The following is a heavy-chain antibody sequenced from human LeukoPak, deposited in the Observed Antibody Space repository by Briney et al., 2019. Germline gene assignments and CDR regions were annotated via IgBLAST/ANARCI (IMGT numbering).Heavy chain of an antibody. CDR3: ARDMVGWLQSGDEDY. CDR2: INPNSGGT. J-gene: IGHJ4*02. Sequence: VASVKVSCKASGYTFTGYYMHWVRQAPGQGLEWMGWINPNSGGTNYPQKFQGRVTMTRDTSISTAYMELSRLRSDDTAVYYCARDMVGWLQSGDEDYWGQGTLVTVSS. D-gene: IGHD5-24*01. V-gene: IGHV1-2*02. CDR1: GYTFTGYY.